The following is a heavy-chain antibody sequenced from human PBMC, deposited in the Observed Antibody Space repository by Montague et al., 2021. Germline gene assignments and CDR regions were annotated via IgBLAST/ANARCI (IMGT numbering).Heavy chain of an antibody. CDR2: NNYSACT. CDR3: ARSSRGRWLQSDFDN. V-gene: IGHV4-39*01. Sequence: SETLSLTCTVSGGSISNSSYYWGWLRPRPGKELDWIGSNNYSACTNYNLSLKSRVTISVDTSKNQFSLKLSSVTAADTAVYYCARSSRGRWLQSDFDNWGQGTLVTVSS. J-gene: IGHJ4*02. D-gene: IGHD5-24*01. CDR1: GGSISNSSYY.